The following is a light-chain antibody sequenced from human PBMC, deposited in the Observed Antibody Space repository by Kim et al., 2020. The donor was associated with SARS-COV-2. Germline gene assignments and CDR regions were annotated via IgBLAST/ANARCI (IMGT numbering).Light chain of an antibody. CDR1: QNDQKW. Sequence: SPSFEDTLTISGRNRQNDQKWVSWEQERPGQDPKLLGEKASDLQAGTPTRFSGSRFGKHFTLTITTLQHDDFATYYCQQYHTVSTFGQGTKVDIK. V-gene: IGKV1-5*03. CDR2: KAS. CDR3: QQYHTVST. J-gene: IGKJ1*01.